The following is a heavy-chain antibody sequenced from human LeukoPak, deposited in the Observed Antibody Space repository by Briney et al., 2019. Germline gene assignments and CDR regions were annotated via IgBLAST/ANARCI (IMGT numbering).Heavy chain of an antibody. CDR1: GFTFSSYG. D-gene: IGHD2-2*01. V-gene: IGHV3-30*02. J-gene: IGHJ4*02. CDR2: IWYDGSNK. Sequence: PGGSLRLSCAASGFTFSSYGMHWVRQAPGKGLEWVAVIWYDGSNKYYADSVKGRFTISRDNSKNTLYLQMNSLRAEDTAVYYCAKDYALYCSSTSCYFFDYWGQGTLVTVS. CDR3: AKDYALYCSSTSCYFFDY.